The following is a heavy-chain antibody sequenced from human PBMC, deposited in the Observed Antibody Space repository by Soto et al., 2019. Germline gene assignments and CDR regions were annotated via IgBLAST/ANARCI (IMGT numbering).Heavy chain of an antibody. Sequence: EVELVESGGGLVKPGGSLTLSCAASGFSFKNAWMNWVRQAPGKGLEWVGRIKNKNDGGTTDYAAFVKGRFTISRDASENTLHLHMNGLKTEDTGVYFCTGLWFGEIYNYWGQGSLVTVSS. CDR3: TGLWFGEIYNY. CDR1: GFSFKNAW. D-gene: IGHD3-10*01. J-gene: IGHJ4*01. V-gene: IGHV3-15*07. CDR2: IKNKNDGGTT.